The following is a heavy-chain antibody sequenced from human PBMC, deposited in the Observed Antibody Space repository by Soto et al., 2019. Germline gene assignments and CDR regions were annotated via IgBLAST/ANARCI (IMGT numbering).Heavy chain of an antibody. CDR2: INHSGST. CDR1: GGSFSGYY. CDR3: ARGAGQPGIAVAGTGGRNYYYGMDV. J-gene: IGHJ6*02. Sequence: ASETLSLTCAVYGGSFSGYYWSWIRQPPGKGLEWIGEINHSGSTNYNPSLKSRVTISVDTSKNQFSLKLSSVTAADTAVYYCARGAGQPGIAVAGTGGRNYYYGMDVWGQGTTVTVSS. V-gene: IGHV4-34*01. D-gene: IGHD6-19*01.